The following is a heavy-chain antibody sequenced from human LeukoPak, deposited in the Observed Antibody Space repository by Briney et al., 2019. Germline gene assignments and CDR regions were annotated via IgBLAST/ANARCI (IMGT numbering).Heavy chain of an antibody. CDR3: ARLWITMVRGKPYYYGMDV. D-gene: IGHD3-10*01. Sequence: PSETLSLTCTVSGDSISSSSYYWSWIRQPAGKGLEWIGRIYTSGSTNYNPSLKSRVTMSVDTSKNQFSLKLSSVTAADTAVYYCARLWITMVRGKPYYYGMDVWGQGTTVTVSS. CDR2: IYTSGST. V-gene: IGHV4-61*02. CDR1: GDSISSSSYY. J-gene: IGHJ6*02.